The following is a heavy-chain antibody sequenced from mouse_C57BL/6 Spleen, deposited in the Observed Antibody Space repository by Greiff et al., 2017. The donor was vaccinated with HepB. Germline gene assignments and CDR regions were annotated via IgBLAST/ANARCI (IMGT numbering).Heavy chain of an antibody. CDR1: GYTFTSYW. CDR2: IYPGSGST. J-gene: IGHJ3*01. Sequence: QVQLQQSGAELVKPGASVKMSCKASGYTFTSYWITWVKQRPGQGLEWIGDIYPGSGSTNYNEKFKSKATLTVDTSSSTAYMQLSSLTSEDSAVYYCAREGQLRLAWFAYWGQGTLVTVSA. D-gene: IGHD3-2*02. V-gene: IGHV1-55*01. CDR3: AREGQLRLAWFAY.